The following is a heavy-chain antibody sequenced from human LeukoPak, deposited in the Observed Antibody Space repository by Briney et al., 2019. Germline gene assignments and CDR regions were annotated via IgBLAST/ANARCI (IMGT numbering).Heavy chain of an antibody. D-gene: IGHD6-13*01. V-gene: IGHV3-23*01. CDR2: ISGLGGST. Sequence: RPGGSLRLSCAASGFTFSNYAMSWVRQAPGKGLEWVSVISGLGGSTYYADSVKGRFAISRDNSKSTLWLQMNSLRADDTAIYYCARDVEARISAAGTFDYWGQGSLVTVSS. CDR1: GFTFSNYA. CDR3: ARDVEARISAAGTFDY. J-gene: IGHJ4*02.